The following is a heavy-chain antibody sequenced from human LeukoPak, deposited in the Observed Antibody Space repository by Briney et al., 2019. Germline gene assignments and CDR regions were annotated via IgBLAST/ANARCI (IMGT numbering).Heavy chain of an antibody. CDR1: GGSISSGDYY. J-gene: IGHJ6*03. V-gene: IGHV4-30-4*08. CDR3: AGRPLTGETGGYYYYYMDV. D-gene: IGHD7-27*01. CDR2: IYYSGST. Sequence: SETLSLTCTVSGGSISSGDYYWSWIRQPPGKGLEWIGYIYYSGSTYYNPSLKSRVTISVDTSKNQFSLKLSSVTAADTAVYYCAGRPLTGETGGYYYYYMDVWGKGTTVTVSS.